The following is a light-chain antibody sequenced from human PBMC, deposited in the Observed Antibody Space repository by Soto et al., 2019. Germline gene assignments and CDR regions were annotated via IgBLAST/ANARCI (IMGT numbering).Light chain of an antibody. J-gene: IGKJ5*01. V-gene: IGKV3-20*01. CDR1: QSVSSSH. CDR2: GAS. CDR3: QQYGSSSIT. Sequence: EIVLTQSPGTLSLSPGERATLSCRASQSVSSSHLAWYQQKPGQAPRLLIYGASTRATGIPDRISGSGSVTDFTLTITRLEPEDFAVYYCQQYGSSSITFGQGTRLEIK.